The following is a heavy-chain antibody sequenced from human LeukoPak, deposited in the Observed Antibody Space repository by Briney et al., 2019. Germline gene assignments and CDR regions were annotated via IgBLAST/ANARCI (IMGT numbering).Heavy chain of an antibody. J-gene: IGHJ4*02. V-gene: IGHV4-38-2*01. CDR3: AGIVGNIEVFDY. CDR1: SYSISSDYY. D-gene: IGHD1-26*01. Sequence: SETLSLTCAVSSYSISSDYYWGRIRQPPGKGLAWIGSISHGGRTYYNPSFKSRVTTSVDTSNNEVSLKLSSGTAADTAVYYCAGIVGNIEVFDYWGQGTLVTVSS. CDR2: ISHGGRT.